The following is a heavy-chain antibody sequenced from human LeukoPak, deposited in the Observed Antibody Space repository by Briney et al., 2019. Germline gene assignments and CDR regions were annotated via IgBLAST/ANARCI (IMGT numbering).Heavy chain of an antibody. CDR2: IYSGGST. J-gene: IGHJ4*02. Sequence: GGSLRLSCAASGFTVSSNYMSWVRQAPGKGLEWVPVIYSGGSTYYADSVKGRFTVSRGISENILSLQMNSLTVEDTAVYYCARRQSRGPIDYWGQGTLVTVSS. D-gene: IGHD3-10*01. V-gene: IGHV3-53*01. CDR1: GFTVSSNY. CDR3: ARRQSRGPIDY.